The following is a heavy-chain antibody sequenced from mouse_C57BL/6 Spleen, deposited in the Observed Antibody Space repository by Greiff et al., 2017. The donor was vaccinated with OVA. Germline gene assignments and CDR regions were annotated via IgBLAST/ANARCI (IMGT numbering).Heavy chain of an antibody. Sequence: EVKLMESGGGLVKPGGSLKLSCAASGFTFSDYGMHWVRQAPEKGLEWVAYISSGSSTIYYADTVKGRFTISRDTAKNTLFLQMTSLRAEDTAMYYCARGRGYAMDYWGQGTSVTVSS. CDR2: ISSGSSTI. J-gene: IGHJ4*01. V-gene: IGHV5-17*01. CDR1: GFTFSDYG. CDR3: ARGRGYAMDY.